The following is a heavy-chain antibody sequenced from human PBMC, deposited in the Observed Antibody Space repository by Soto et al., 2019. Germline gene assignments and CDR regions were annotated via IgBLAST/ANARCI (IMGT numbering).Heavy chain of an antibody. CDR3: ARVVGRGSGWYRWFDP. D-gene: IGHD6-19*01. V-gene: IGHV4-34*01. Sequence: SETLSLTCAVYGGSFSGYYWSWIRQPPGKGLEWIGEINHSGSTNYNPSLKSRVTISVDTSKNQFSLKLSSVTAADTAVYYCARVVGRGSGWYRWFDPWGQGTLVTVSS. CDR1: GGSFSGYY. J-gene: IGHJ5*02. CDR2: INHSGST.